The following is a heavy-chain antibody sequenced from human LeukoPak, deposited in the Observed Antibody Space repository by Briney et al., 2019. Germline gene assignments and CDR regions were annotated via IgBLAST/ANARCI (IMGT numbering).Heavy chain of an antibody. CDR1: GGSISSGSYY. V-gene: IGHV3-23*01. J-gene: IGHJ6*03. D-gene: IGHD3-10*01. Sequence: ETLSLTCTVSGGSISSGSYYWSWVRQAPGKGLEWVSEISGSGSRTYYADYVKGRFTISRDNPKNTLYLQMNSLRADDTAVYYCAKEMRNFGTYYYYMDVWGKGTTVTISS. CDR2: ISGSGSRT. CDR3: AKEMRNFGTYYYYMDV.